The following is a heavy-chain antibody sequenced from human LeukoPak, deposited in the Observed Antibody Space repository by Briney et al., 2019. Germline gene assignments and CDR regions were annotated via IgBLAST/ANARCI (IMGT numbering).Heavy chain of an antibody. Sequence: SQTLSLTCTVSGGSISSGSYYWGWIRQPAGKGLEWIGRIYTSGSTNYNPSLKSRVTISVDTSKNQFSLKLSSVTAADTAVYYCAREWKQLVEGGNYFDYWGLGTLVTVSS. J-gene: IGHJ4*02. D-gene: IGHD6-6*01. CDR3: AREWKQLVEGGNYFDY. CDR2: IYTSGST. CDR1: GGSISSGSYY. V-gene: IGHV4-61*02.